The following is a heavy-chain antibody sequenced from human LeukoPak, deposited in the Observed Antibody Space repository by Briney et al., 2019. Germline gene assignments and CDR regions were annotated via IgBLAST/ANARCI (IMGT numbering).Heavy chain of an antibody. CDR3: ARRTKEDSYYDSSGYYGY. V-gene: IGHV1-18*01. J-gene: IGHJ4*02. CDR1: GYTFTSYG. Sequence: AASVKVSCKASGYTFTSYGISWVRQAPGQGLEWMGWISAYNGNTNYAQKLQGRVTMTTDTSTSTAYMELRSLRSDDTAVYYCARRTKEDSYYDSSGYYGYWGQGTLVTVSS. D-gene: IGHD3-22*01. CDR2: ISAYNGNT.